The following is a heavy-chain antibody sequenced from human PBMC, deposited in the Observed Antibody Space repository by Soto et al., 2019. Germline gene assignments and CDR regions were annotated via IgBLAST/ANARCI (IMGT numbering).Heavy chain of an antibody. V-gene: IGHV5-51*01. CDR2: IYPGDSDT. CDR1: GYSFTSYW. Sequence: GESLKISCKGSGYSFTSYWIGWGRQMPRKGLDGMGIIYPGDSDTRYSPSFQGQVTISTDKCISTAYLQWSSLKASDTAMYYCARPRSARAFDIWGQGTMVTVSS. CDR3: ARPRSARAFDI. J-gene: IGHJ3*02.